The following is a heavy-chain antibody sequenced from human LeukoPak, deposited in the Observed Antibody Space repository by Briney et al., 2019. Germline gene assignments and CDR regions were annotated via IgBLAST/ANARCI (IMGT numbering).Heavy chain of an antibody. CDR2: INPNSGGT. CDR3: ARVAATTAPPFDY. V-gene: IGHV1-2*02. J-gene: IGHJ4*02. Sequence: GASVKVSCKASGYTFTGYYMHWVRQAPGQGLEWMGWINPNSGGTNYAQKFQGRVTMTRDTSISTAYMELSRLRSDDTAVYYCARVAATTAPPFDYWGQGTLVTVSS. D-gene: IGHD6-19*01. CDR1: GYTFTGYY.